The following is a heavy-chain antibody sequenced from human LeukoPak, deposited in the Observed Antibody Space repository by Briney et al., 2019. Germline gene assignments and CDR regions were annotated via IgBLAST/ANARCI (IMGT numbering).Heavy chain of an antibody. J-gene: IGHJ6*03. D-gene: IGHD3-10*01. CDR3: ARAPKMVRGVARSYYYYYMDV. Sequence: ASVKVSCKASGYTFTSYDINWVRQATGQGLEWMGWMNPNSGNTGYAQKFQGRVTMARNTSISTAYMELSSLRSEDTAVYYCARAPKMVRGVARSYYYYYMDVWGKGTTVTISS. CDR2: MNPNSGNT. V-gene: IGHV1-8*01. CDR1: GYTFTSYD.